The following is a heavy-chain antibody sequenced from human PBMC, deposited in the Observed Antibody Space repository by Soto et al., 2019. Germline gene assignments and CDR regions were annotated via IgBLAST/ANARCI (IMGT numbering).Heavy chain of an antibody. CDR1: GFTFSDYT. CDR3: ARRTNGYFAY. CDR2: ILPDYKT. V-gene: IGHV3-23*05. D-gene: IGHD2-8*01. Sequence: EVQLLQSGGGLVQPGGSLTLSCAASGFTFSDYTMSWVRQAPGKVLESISTILPDYKTYYTDSVRGRFTISRDNSKNTLYLEMNSLRAEDTAVYYCARRTNGYFAYWGQGALVTVSS. J-gene: IGHJ4*02.